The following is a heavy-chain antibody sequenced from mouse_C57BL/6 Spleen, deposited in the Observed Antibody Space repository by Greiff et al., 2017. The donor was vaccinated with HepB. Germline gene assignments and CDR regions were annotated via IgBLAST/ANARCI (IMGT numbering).Heavy chain of an antibody. J-gene: IGHJ2*01. CDR1: GYTFTSYW. Sequence: VQLQQSGAELVRPGTSVKLSCKASGYTFTSYWMHWVKQRPGQGLEWIGVIDPSDSYTNSNQKFKGKATLTVDTSSSTAYMQLSSLTSEDSAVYYCASHNWEDYWGQGTTLTVSS. CDR3: ASHNWEDY. V-gene: IGHV1-59*01. CDR2: IDPSDSYT. D-gene: IGHD4-1*01.